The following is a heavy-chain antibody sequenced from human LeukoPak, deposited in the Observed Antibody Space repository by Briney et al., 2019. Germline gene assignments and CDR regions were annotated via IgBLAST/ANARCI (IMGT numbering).Heavy chain of an antibody. Sequence: GGSLRLSCAASGFTFSSYGMHWVRQAPGKGLEWVAVISYDGSNKYYADSVKGRFTISRDNSKNTLYLQMNSLRAEDTAVYYCAREVGYRVRGVIINYYYYYMDVWGKGTTVTIYS. D-gene: IGHD3-10*01. V-gene: IGHV3-30*03. CDR1: GFTFSSYG. J-gene: IGHJ6*03. CDR3: AREVGYRVRGVIINYYYYYMDV. CDR2: ISYDGSNK.